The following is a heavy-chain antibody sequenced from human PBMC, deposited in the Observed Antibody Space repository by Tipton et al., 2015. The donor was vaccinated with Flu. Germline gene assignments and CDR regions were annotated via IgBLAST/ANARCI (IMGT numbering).Heavy chain of an antibody. CDR1: GGSISSGSYY. CDR2: IYTSGST. Sequence: TLSLTCTVSGGSISSGSYYRSWIRQPAGKGLEWIGRIYTSGSTNYNPSLKSRVTISVDTSKNQFSLKLSSVTAADTAVYYCARDTVGANYFDYWGQGTLVTVSS. D-gene: IGHD1-26*01. J-gene: IGHJ4*02. CDR3: ARDTVGANYFDY. V-gene: IGHV4-61*02.